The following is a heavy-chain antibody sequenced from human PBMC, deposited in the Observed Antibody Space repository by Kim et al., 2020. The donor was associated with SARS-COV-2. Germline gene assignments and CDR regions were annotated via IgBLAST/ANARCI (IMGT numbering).Heavy chain of an antibody. V-gene: IGHV1-18*01. CDR3: ARDPRGGNSAEYFQH. J-gene: IGHJ1*01. CDR1: GYTFTSYG. D-gene: IGHD2-21*02. Sequence: ASVKVSCKASGYTFTSYGISWVRQAPGQGLEWMGWISAYNGNTNYAQKLQVRVTMTTDTSTSTAYMELRSLRSDDTAVYYCARDPRGGNSAEYFQHWGQGTLVTVSS. CDR2: ISAYNGNT.